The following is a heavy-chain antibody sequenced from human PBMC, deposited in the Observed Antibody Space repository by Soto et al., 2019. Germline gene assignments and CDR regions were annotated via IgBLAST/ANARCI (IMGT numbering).Heavy chain of an antibody. CDR3: AKEQSYVSNYWFDP. J-gene: IGHJ5*02. V-gene: IGHV4-31*03. D-gene: IGHD3-16*01. CDR2: IYYSGGT. CDR1: GGSISSGGYY. Sequence: QVQLQESGPGLVKPSQTLSLTCTVSGGSISSGGYYWSWIRQHPGKGLEWIGYIYYSGGTYYNPSLKRRVTXXVXTXXNQCSLKLSAVTAADTAVYYCAKEQSYVSNYWFDPWGQGTLVTVSS.